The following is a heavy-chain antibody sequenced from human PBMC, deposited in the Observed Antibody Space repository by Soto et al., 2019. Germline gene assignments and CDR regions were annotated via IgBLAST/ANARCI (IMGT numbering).Heavy chain of an antibody. CDR2: IIPIFGTA. D-gene: IGHD3-22*01. Sequence: ASVKVSCKASGGTFSSYAISWVRQAPGQGLEWMGGIIPIFGTANYAQKFQGRVTITADESTSTAYMELSSLRSEDTAVYYCARDRWAYHYDSSGSARAFDIWGQGTMVTVSS. CDR3: ARDRWAYHYDSSGSARAFDI. J-gene: IGHJ3*02. V-gene: IGHV1-69*13. CDR1: GGTFSSYA.